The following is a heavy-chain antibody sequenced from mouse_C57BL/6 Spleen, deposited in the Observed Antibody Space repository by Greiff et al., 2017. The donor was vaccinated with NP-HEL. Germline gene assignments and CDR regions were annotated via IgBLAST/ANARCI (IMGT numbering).Heavy chain of an antibody. CDR3: ARDYGSSYAMDY. CDR2: IDPEDGET. Sequence: EVQLVESGAELVKPGASVKLSCTASGFNIKDYYMHWVKQRTEQGLEWIGRIDPEDGETKYAPKFQGKATITADTSSTTAYLPLSSLTSEDTAVYYCARDYGSSYAMDYWGQGTSVTVSS. CDR1: GFNIKDYY. J-gene: IGHJ4*01. D-gene: IGHD1-1*01. V-gene: IGHV14-2*01.